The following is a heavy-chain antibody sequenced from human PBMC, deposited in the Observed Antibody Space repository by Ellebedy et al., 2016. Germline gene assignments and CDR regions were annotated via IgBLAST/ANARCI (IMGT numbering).Heavy chain of an antibody. CDR3: ARDVSPWGANWFDP. CDR1: GFTVSTNY. D-gene: IGHD7-27*01. J-gene: IGHJ5*02. Sequence: GGSLRLSCAASGFTVSTNYMKWVRQAPGKGLEWVAVIWYDGSNKYYADSVKGRFTISRDNSKNMLYLQMNSLRAEDTAVYYCARDVSPWGANWFDPWGQGTLVTVSS. V-gene: IGHV3-33*08. CDR2: IWYDGSNK.